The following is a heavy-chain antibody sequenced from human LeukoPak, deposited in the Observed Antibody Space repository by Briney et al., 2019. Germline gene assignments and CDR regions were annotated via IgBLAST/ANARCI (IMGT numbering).Heavy chain of an antibody. V-gene: IGHV4-61*02. CDR3: ARVPYSSSWYPFDY. J-gene: IGHJ4*02. D-gene: IGHD6-13*01. Sequence: SQTLSLTCTVSGGSISSGSYYWSWIRQPAGKGLEWIGRIYTSGSTNYNPSLKSRVTISVDTSKNQFSLKLSSVTAADTAVYYCARVPYSSSWYPFDYWGQGTLVTVSS. CDR2: IYTSGST. CDR1: GGSISSGSYY.